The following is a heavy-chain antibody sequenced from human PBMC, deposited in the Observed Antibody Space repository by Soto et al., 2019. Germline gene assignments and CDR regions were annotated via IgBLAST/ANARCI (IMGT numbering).Heavy chain of an antibody. CDR3: ARDWDIVILSVPIPNYNYGMDV. Sequence: GGSLRLSCEGSGFTFSAYAMNWVRQAPGKGLEWVSYISSRSDTLYYADSVKGRFTISRDNAKNSVYLQVNNLRDEDTAVYYCARDWDIVILSVPIPNYNYGMDVWGQGTTVTSP. D-gene: IGHD2-15*01. CDR1: GFTFSAYA. V-gene: IGHV3-48*02. J-gene: IGHJ6*02. CDR2: ISSRSDTL.